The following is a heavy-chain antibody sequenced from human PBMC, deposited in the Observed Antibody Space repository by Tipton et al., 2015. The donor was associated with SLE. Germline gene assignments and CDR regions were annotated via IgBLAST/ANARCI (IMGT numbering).Heavy chain of an antibody. J-gene: IGHJ4*02. Sequence: TLSLTCTVSGGSISSYYWSWIRQPPGKGLEWIGSIYHSGSTNYNPSLKSRVTISVDTSKNQFSLKLSSVTAADTAVYYCARGYKYYYGSALDYWGQGTLVTVSS. V-gene: IGHV4-59*12. CDR2: IYHSGST. D-gene: IGHD3-10*01. CDR3: ARGYKYYYGSALDY. CDR1: GGSISSYY.